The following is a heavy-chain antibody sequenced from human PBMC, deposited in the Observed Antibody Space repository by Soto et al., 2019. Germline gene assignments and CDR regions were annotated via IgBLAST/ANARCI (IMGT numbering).Heavy chain of an antibody. D-gene: IGHD6-13*01. Sequence: SETLSLTCTVSGGSISSYYWSWIRQPPGKGLEWIGYIYYSGSTNYNPSLKSRVTISVDTSKNQFSLKLSSVTAADTAVYYCARQGAAGTGYFDYWGQGTLVTVSS. J-gene: IGHJ4*02. CDR2: IYYSGST. V-gene: IGHV4-59*08. CDR1: GGSISSYY. CDR3: ARQGAAGTGYFDY.